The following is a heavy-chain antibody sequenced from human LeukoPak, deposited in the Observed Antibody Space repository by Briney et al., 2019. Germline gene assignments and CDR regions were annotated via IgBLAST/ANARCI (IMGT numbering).Heavy chain of an antibody. Sequence: ASVKVSCKPSGYTFTNYCVNWVRQAPGQGLEWMGWISAYNGNTNYAQKLQGRVTMTTDTSTSTAYMELRSLRSDDTAVYYCARVSNWELPSEFDYWGQGTLVTVSS. CDR3: ARVSNWELPSEFDY. CDR2: ISAYNGNT. V-gene: IGHV1-18*04. CDR1: GYTFTNYC. J-gene: IGHJ4*02. D-gene: IGHD1-26*01.